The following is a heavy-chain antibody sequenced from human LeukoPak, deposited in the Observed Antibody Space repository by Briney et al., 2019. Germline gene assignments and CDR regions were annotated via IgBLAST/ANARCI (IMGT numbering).Heavy chain of an antibody. CDR1: GYTFTGYY. CDR3: ARPGSYYSNWFDP. J-gene: IGHJ5*02. V-gene: IGHV1-2*02. Sequence: GASVKVSCKASGYTFTGYYMHWVRQAPGQGLEWMGWINPNSGGTNYAQKFQGRVTMTRDTSISTAYMEPSRLRSDDTAVYYCARPGSYYSNWFDPWGQGTLVTVSS. D-gene: IGHD3-10*01. CDR2: INPNSGGT.